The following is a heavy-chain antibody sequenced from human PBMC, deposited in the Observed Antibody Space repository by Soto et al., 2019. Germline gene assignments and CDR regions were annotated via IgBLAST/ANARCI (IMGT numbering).Heavy chain of an antibody. V-gene: IGHV3-20*04. CDR3: AGVGIRYSSSWYPHDY. CDR2: INWNGGST. CDR1: GFTFDDYG. D-gene: IGHD6-13*01. J-gene: IGHJ4*02. Sequence: GGSLRLSCAASGFTFDDYGMSWVRQAPGKGLEWVSGINWNGGSTGYADSVKGRFTISRDNAKNSLYLQMNSLRAEDTALYYCAGVGIRYSSSWYPHDYWGQGTLVTVSS.